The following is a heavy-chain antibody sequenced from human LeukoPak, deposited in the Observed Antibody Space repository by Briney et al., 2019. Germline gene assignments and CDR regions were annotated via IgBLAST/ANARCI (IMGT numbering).Heavy chain of an antibody. D-gene: IGHD3-22*01. J-gene: IGHJ3*02. Sequence: GGSLRLSCAASGFTVSSNYMSWVRQAPGKGLEWVSVIYSGGSTYYADSVKGRFTISRDNSKNTLYLQMNSLRAEDTAVYYCARRENYYDSRGYYSGDAFDIWGQGAMVTVSS. CDR3: ARRENYYDSRGYYSGDAFDI. CDR1: GFTVSSNY. CDR2: IYSGGST. V-gene: IGHV3-53*01.